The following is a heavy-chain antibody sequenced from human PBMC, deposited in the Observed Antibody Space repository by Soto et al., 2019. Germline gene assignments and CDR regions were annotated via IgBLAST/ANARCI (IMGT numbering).Heavy chain of an antibody. CDR1: GFTFSDYY. V-gene: IGHV3-11*01. CDR2: ISSSGTGI. D-gene: IGHD2-15*01. CDR3: ARAYSDAFDI. Sequence: GSLRLSCAASGFTFSDYYMPWIRQAPGKGLEWVSYISSSGTGIYYADSVKGRFTISRDNGKNSLYLQMSSLRVEDTAVYFCARAYSDAFDIWGQGTMVTVSS. J-gene: IGHJ3*02.